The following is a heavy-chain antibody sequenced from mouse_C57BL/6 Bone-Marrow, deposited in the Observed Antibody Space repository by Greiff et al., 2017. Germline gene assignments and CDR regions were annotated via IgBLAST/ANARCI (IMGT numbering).Heavy chain of an antibody. Sequence: VQLQQSGPELVKPGASVKIPCKASGYTFTDYNMDWVKQSHGKSLEWIGDINPNNGGTIYNQKFKGKATLTVDKSSSTAYMELRSLTSEDTAVYYCARRRVTTVVLDYWGQGTTLTVSS. CDR1: GYTFTDYN. D-gene: IGHD1-1*01. J-gene: IGHJ2*01. CDR3: ARRRVTTVVLDY. V-gene: IGHV1-18*01. CDR2: INPNNGGT.